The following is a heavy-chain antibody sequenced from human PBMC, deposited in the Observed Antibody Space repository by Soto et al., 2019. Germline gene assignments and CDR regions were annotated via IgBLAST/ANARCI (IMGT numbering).Heavy chain of an antibody. Sequence: QVQLQESGPGLVKPSQTVSLTCTVSGGSIRSGGYYWSWIRQPPGKGLEWVANIYYSRTTYYNSYLESRITMSVDTSKNQFSLKLISVTAADTAVYYCARVSSGWYRIDPWGQGILVTVSS. CDR2: IYYSRTT. V-gene: IGHV4-30-4*01. CDR1: GGSIRSGGYY. J-gene: IGHJ5*02. D-gene: IGHD6-19*01. CDR3: ARVSSGWYRIDP.